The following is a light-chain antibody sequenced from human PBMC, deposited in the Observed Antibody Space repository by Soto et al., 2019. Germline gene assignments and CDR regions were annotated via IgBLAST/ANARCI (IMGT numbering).Light chain of an antibody. Sequence: QPVLTQPRSVSGSPGQSVTISCTGTSSDFGGYNHVSWYQQYPGKAPKLMIYGVSQRPSGVPDRFSGSKSGNTASLTVSGLQADDEADYYCYSYGGSHVVFGGGTQLTVL. V-gene: IGLV2-11*01. CDR2: GVS. CDR3: YSYGGSHVV. J-gene: IGLJ2*01. CDR1: SSDFGGYNH.